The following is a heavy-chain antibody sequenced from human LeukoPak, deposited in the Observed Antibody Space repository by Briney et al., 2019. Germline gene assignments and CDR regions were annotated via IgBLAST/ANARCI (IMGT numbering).Heavy chain of an antibody. Sequence: GGSLTLSCAASGFTFSTFAMIWVRQPPGKGLEWVPSIFTSGGEIHYADSVRGRFTISRDNSKSTLSPQRNSLRAEDTAIYYCATYRQVLLPFESWGQGTLVTVSS. CDR1: GFTFSTFA. V-gene: IGHV3-23*01. CDR2: IFTSGGEI. J-gene: IGHJ4*02. CDR3: ATYRQVLLPFES. D-gene: IGHD2-8*02.